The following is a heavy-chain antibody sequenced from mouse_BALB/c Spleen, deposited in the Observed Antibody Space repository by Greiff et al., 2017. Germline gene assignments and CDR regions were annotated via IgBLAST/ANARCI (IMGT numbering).Heavy chain of an antibody. D-gene: IGHD1-3*01. CDR1: GYAFSSSW. V-gene: IGHV1-82*01. Sequence: QVQLQQSGPELVKPGASVTISCKASGYAFSSSWMNWVKQRPGQGLEWIGRIYPGDGDTNYNGKFKGKATLTADKSSSTAYMQLSSLTSVDSAVYFCARSSGGDAMDYWGQGTSVTVSS. CDR2: IYPGDGDT. CDR3: ARSSGGDAMDY. J-gene: IGHJ4*01.